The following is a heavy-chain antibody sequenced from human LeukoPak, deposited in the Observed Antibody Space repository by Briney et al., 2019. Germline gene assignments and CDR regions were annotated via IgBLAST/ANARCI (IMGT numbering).Heavy chain of an antibody. CDR3: ARSLSGYDPLSAF. Sequence: SGGSLRLSCEVSGFTFPSYSMTWVRQVPGMGLEWIAYMTATSNTFYYADSVEGRFTISRDNARNSLFLQMNSLTVEDTAVYYCARSLSGYDPLSAFWGQGTLVTVSS. V-gene: IGHV3-48*04. CDR1: GFTFPSYS. CDR2: MTATSNTF. D-gene: IGHD5-12*01. J-gene: IGHJ1*01.